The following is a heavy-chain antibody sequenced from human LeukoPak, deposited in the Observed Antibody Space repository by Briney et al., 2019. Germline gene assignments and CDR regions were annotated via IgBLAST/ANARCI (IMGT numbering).Heavy chain of an antibody. CDR1: GYTFTSYG. D-gene: IGHD3-3*01. J-gene: IGHJ6*03. CDR2: ISAYNGNT. CDR3: ARVKPTYYDFWSGYSSYYYMDV. V-gene: IGHV1-18*01. Sequence: GASVKVSCKASGYTFTSYGISWVRQAPGQGLEWMGWISAYNGNTNYAQKLQGRVTMTTDTSTSTAYMELRSLRSDDTAVYYCARVKPTYYDFWSGYSSYYYMDVWGKGTTVTVSS.